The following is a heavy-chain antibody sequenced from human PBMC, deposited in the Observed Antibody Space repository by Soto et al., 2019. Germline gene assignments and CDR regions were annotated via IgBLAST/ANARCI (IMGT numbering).Heavy chain of an antibody. J-gene: IGHJ6*02. CDR3: AREITYYHFWSPAGGMDV. D-gene: IGHD3-3*01. V-gene: IGHV4-39*02. Sequence: SATLSLTFTVSGCSISSSSYYCGGIRQPPGKGLEWIGSIYYSGSTYYNPSLKSRVTISVDTSKNQFSLKLSSVTAADTAVYYCAREITYYHFWSPAGGMDVLVQGTSVT. CDR1: GCSISSSSYY. CDR2: IYYSGST.